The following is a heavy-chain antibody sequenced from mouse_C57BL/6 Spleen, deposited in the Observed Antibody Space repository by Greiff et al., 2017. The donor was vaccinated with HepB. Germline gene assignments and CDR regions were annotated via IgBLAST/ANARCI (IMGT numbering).Heavy chain of an antibody. J-gene: IGHJ3*01. Sequence: EVQVVESGGGLVQPKGSLKLSCAASGFSFNTYAMNWVRQAPGKGLEWVARIRSKSNNYATYYADSVKDRFTISRDDSESMLYLQMNNLKTEDTAMYYCVRPYGSSFPWFAYWGQGTLVTVSA. CDR3: VRPYGSSFPWFAY. V-gene: IGHV10-1*01. CDR2: IRSKSNNYAT. D-gene: IGHD1-1*01. CDR1: GFSFNTYA.